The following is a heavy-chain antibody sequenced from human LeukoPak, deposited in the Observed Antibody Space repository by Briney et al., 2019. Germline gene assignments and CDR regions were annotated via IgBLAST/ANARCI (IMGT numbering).Heavy chain of an antibody. Sequence: GGSLRLSCAASGFTFSDYYMSWIRQAPGKGLEWVSYISSSGSTIYYADSMKGRFTISRDNAKNSLYLQMNSLRAEDTAVYYCARGRSPSYDFWSGYLGGFDYWGQGTLVTVSS. CDR1: GFTFSDYY. CDR3: ARGRSPSYDFWSGYLGGFDY. J-gene: IGHJ4*02. V-gene: IGHV3-11*04. CDR2: ISSSGSTI. D-gene: IGHD3-3*01.